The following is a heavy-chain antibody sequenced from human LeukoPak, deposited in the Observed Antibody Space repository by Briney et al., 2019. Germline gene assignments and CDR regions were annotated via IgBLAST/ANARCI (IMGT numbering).Heavy chain of an antibody. CDR2: IGSSSSYI. CDR1: GFTFSSYS. J-gene: IGHJ6*02. V-gene: IGHV3-21*01. D-gene: IGHD3-10*01. Sequence: GSLRLSCAASGFTFSSYSMNWVRQAPGKGLEWVSSIGSSSSYIYYADSVKGRFTISRDNAKNSLYLQMNSLRAEDTAVYYCASSPYGSGKSVVWGQGTTVTVSS. CDR3: ASSPYGSGKSVV.